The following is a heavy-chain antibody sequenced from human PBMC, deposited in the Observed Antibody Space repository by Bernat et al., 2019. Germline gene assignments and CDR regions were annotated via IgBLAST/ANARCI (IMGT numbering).Heavy chain of an antibody. CDR1: GFTFSSYE. V-gene: IGHV3-48*03. J-gene: IGHJ3*02. CDR3: ARVMTWTDAFDI. D-gene: IGHD1-1*01. CDR2: ISSSGSTI. Sequence: EVQLVESGGGLVQPGGSLRLSCAASGFTFSSYEMNWVRQAPGKGLEWVSYISSSGSTIYYADSVKGRFTISRDNAKNSLYLQMNSLRAEGTAVYYCARVMTWTDAFDIWGQGTMVTVSS.